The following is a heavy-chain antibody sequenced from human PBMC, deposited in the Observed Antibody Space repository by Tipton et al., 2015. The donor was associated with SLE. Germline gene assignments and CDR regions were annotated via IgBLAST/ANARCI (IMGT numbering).Heavy chain of an antibody. J-gene: IGHJ4*02. CDR1: GGSISSSSYY. V-gene: IGHV4-39*07. CDR3: ARAQDY. CDR2: VNHSGSP. Sequence: TLSLTCTVSGGSISSSSYYWSWIRQPPGKGLEWIGEVNHSGSPNYNPSLKSRVTISVDTSKNQFSLKLSSVTAADTAVYYCARAQDYWGQGTLVTVSS.